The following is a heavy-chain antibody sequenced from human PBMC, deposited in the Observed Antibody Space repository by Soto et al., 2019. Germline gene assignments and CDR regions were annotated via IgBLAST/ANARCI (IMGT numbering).Heavy chain of an antibody. Sequence: EVQLVESGGGLVQPGGSLRLSCAASGFTFSNSWMSWVRQAPGKGLEWVADINPVESEKYYVDSVKGRFTVSRDNAKNSLYRQMNSLRVEDTAWYYCARDPAWGSLDYWGLGTLVTVSS. J-gene: IGHJ4*02. CDR1: GFTFSNSW. CDR3: ARDPAWGSLDY. V-gene: IGHV3-7*01. CDR2: INPVESEK. D-gene: IGHD7-27*01.